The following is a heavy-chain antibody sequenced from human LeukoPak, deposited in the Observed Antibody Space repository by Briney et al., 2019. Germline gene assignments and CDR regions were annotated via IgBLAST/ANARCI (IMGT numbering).Heavy chain of an antibody. CDR3: ATAPRTYYYDSSGSSPFDY. Sequence: ASVTVSCKASGYTFTSYGISWVRQAPGKGLEWMGGFDPEDGETIYAQKFQGRVTMTEDTSTDTAYMELSSLRSEDTAVYYCATAPRTYYYDSSGSSPFDYWGQGTLVTVSS. D-gene: IGHD3-22*01. J-gene: IGHJ4*02. CDR1: GYTFTSYG. V-gene: IGHV1-24*01. CDR2: FDPEDGET.